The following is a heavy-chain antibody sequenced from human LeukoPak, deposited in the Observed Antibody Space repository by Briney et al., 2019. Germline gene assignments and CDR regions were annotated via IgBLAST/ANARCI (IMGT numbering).Heavy chain of an antibody. D-gene: IGHD1-26*01. CDR3: GRVQGELRGLGSHFEY. Sequence: GGSLRLSCVVSGFTFSSYWMSWVRQAPGKGLEWVANIKQDGSEKYYVDSVKGRFTMSRDNAKHSLYLQMNSLRAEDTAVYYCGRVQGELRGLGSHFEYWGQGALVTVSS. CDR1: GFTFSSYW. V-gene: IGHV3-7*01. CDR2: IKQDGSEK. J-gene: IGHJ4*02.